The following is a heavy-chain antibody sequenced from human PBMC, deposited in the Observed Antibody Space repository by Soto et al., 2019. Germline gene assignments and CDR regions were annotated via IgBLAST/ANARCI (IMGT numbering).Heavy chain of an antibody. J-gene: IGHJ5*02. CDR2: IYYSGST. CDR1: GGSISSYY. Sequence: TSETLSLTCTVSGGSISSYYWSWIRQPPGKGLEWIGYIYYSGSTNYNPSLKSRVTISVDTSKNQFSLKLSSVTAADTAVYYCARGGGSYYVWFDPWGQGTLVTVSS. D-gene: IGHD1-26*01. V-gene: IGHV4-59*01. CDR3: ARGGGSYYVWFDP.